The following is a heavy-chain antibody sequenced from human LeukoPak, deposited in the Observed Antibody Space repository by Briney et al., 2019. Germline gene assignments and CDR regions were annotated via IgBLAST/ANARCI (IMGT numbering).Heavy chain of an antibody. CDR3: ARHSGQSPGDYFDY. D-gene: IGHD6-19*01. CDR2: IYYSGST. J-gene: IGHJ4*02. Sequence: SETLSLTCTVSGGSISSYYWSWIRQPPGKGLEWIGYIYYSGSTNYNPSLRSRVTISVDTSKNQFSLKLSSVIAADTAVYYCARHSGQSPGDYFDYWGQGTLVTVSS. V-gene: IGHV4-59*08. CDR1: GGSISSYY.